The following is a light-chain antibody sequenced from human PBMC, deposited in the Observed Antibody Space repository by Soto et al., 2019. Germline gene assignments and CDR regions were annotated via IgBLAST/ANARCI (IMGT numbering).Light chain of an antibody. Sequence: QSALTQPASVSGSPGQSITISCTGSSSDVGGYDSVSWYQQHPGKAPQLMIYEVTHRPSGVSDRFSGSKSGNTAALTISGLQAEDEADYYCSSYTGSTSSYVFGAGTKLTVL. J-gene: IGLJ1*01. CDR3: SSYTGSTSSYV. V-gene: IGLV2-14*01. CDR2: EVT. CDR1: SSDVGGYDS.